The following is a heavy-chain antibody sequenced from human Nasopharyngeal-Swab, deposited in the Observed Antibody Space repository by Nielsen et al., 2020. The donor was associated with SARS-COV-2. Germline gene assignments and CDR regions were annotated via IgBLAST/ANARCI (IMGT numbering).Heavy chain of an antibody. CDR2: TNEDGTIT. Sequence: GESLKISCAASGFTFSKYWMHWVRRAPGKGLEWVSRTNEDGTITNYADSVRGRFAISRDNAKDTLSLQMNSLRAGDTALYYCARDLSGRDDFWGQGTLVTASS. CDR1: GFTFSKYW. V-gene: IGHV3-74*01. D-gene: IGHD2/OR15-2a*01. CDR3: ARDLSGRDDF. J-gene: IGHJ4*02.